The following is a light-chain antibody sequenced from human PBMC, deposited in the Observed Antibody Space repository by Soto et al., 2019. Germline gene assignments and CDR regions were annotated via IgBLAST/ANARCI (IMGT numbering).Light chain of an antibody. CDR1: GSDVGGYNY. V-gene: IGLV2-14*01. CDR2: DVN. J-gene: IGLJ1*01. Sequence: QCALTQPASVSGSPGQSITISCTGTGSDVGGYNYVSWYQQHPDKAPKLMIYDVNNRPSGVSNRFSGSKSGNTASLTISGLQAEDEADYYCSSYTSSSPYVFGTGTKVTVL. CDR3: SSYTSSSPYV.